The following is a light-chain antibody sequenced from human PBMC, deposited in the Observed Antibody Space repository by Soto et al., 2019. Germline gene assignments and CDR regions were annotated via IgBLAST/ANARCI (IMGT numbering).Light chain of an antibody. CDR3: LQYASSPRT. CDR1: QSIDSSY. CDR2: GAS. J-gene: IGKJ1*01. Sequence: EIVLTQSPGTLSLSPGERATLSCRASQSIDSSYLAWYQQKPVQAPRLLIFGASSRATGIPERFSGSGSGSDFNLTISRLEPEDFGVYYCLQYASSPRTFGQGTKVEF. V-gene: IGKV3-20*01.